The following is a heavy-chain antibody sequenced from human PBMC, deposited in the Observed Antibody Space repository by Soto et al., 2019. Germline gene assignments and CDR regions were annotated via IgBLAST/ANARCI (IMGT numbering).Heavy chain of an antibody. CDR2: INPSSGTT. D-gene: IGHD2-15*01. J-gene: IGHJ6*02. V-gene: IGHV1-46*01. CDR1: GYKFITFY. CDR3: ARDQGYKENYYDMDV. Sequence: ASVKVSCKASGYKFITFYMHWVRQAPGQGLEWMGLINPSSGTTSYTQRFQGRVTMTGDTSTNTVYMELSSLKSEGTAVYFCARDQGYKENYYDMDVWGQGTTVTVSS.